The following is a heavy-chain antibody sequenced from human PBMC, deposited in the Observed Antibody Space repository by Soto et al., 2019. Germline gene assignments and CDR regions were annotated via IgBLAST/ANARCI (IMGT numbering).Heavy chain of an antibody. CDR2: IHHSGST. CDR3: ARDLAGAATDY. Sequence: SETLSLTCAVSGYSISSGYYWGWIRQPPGKGLEWIGSIHHSGSTYYNPSLKSRVTISVDTSKNQFSLKLSSVTAADTAVYYCARDLAGAATDYWGQGTLVTVSS. J-gene: IGHJ4*02. D-gene: IGHD6-25*01. CDR1: GYSISSGYY. V-gene: IGHV4-38-2*02.